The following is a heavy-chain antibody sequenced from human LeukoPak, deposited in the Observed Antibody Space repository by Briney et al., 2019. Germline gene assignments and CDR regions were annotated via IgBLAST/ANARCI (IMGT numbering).Heavy chain of an antibody. J-gene: IGHJ3*02. CDR1: GYTVTGYY. Sequence: ASVKVSCKASGYTVTGYYMHWVRQAPGQGLEWMGWINPNSGGTNYAQKFQGRVTMTRDTSISTAYMELSRLRSDDTAVYYCAGRYNYGSNAFDIWGQGTMVTVSS. CDR2: INPNSGGT. V-gene: IGHV1-2*02. CDR3: AGRYNYGSNAFDI. D-gene: IGHD5-18*01.